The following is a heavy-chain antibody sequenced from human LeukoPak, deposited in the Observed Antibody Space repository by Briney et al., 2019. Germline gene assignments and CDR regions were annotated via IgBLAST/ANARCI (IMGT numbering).Heavy chain of an antibody. CDR3: ARDLTQDDAFDI. CDR2: ISAYNGNT. D-gene: IGHD2-21*02. CDR1: GYTFTSYG. V-gene: IGHV1-18*04. Sequence: ASVRVSCKASGYTFTSYGISWVRQAPGQGLEWMGWISAYNGNTNYAQKLQGRVTMTTGTSTSTAYMELRSLRSDDTAVYYCARDLTQDDAFDIWGQGTMVTVSS. J-gene: IGHJ3*02.